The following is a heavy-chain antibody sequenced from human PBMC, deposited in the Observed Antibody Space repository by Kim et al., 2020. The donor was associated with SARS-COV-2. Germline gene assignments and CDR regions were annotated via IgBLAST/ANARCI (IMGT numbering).Heavy chain of an antibody. Sequence: SETLSLTCTVSGGSISSYYWSWIRQPAGKGLEWIGRIYTSGSTNYNPSLKSRVTMSVDTSKNQFSLKLSSVTAADTAVYYCARDNGGYCSSTSCEGSYYYYGMDVWGQGTTVTVSS. D-gene: IGHD2-2*03. CDR1: GGSISSYY. V-gene: IGHV4-4*07. CDR3: ARDNGGYCSSTSCEGSYYYYGMDV. J-gene: IGHJ6*02. CDR2: IYTSGST.